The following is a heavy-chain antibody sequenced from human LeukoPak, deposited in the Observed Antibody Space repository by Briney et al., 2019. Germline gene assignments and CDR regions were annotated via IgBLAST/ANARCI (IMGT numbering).Heavy chain of an antibody. J-gene: IGHJ4*02. D-gene: IGHD5-18*01. Sequence: PGGSLRLSCAASGFTFSSYWMSWVRQAPGKGLEWVSGISWNSGSIGYADSVKGRFTISRDNAKNSLYLQMNSLRAEDTALYYCARKRGYSYGHSFDYWGQGTLVTVSS. CDR2: ISWNSGSI. CDR3: ARKRGYSYGHSFDY. CDR1: GFTFSSYW. V-gene: IGHV3-20*04.